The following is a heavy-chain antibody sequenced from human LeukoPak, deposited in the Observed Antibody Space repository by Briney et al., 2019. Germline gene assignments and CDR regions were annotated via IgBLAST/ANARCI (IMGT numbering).Heavy chain of an antibody. J-gene: IGHJ4*02. CDR3: AKAIWVAATSSWFCLDY. V-gene: IGHV3-30*02. Sequence: GGSLRLSCAASGFTFSGYGMHWVRQAPGKGLEWVAFIHYDGVRSYYADSVKGRFTISRDNSRNTLYLQMNSLRPEDTAVYYCAKAIWVAATSSWFCLDYWGQGTLVTVSS. CDR2: IHYDGVRS. D-gene: IGHD3-10*01. CDR1: GFTFSGYG.